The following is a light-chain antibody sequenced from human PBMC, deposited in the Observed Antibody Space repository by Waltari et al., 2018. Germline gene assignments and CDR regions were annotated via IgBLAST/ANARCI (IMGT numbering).Light chain of an antibody. CDR1: QSISTF. J-gene: IGKJ3*01. CDR2: AAS. Sequence: DIQMTQSPSSLSASVGDRITITCRASQSISTFLNWYQQRPGKAPKFLIYAASSLQSGVPSRFSGSGSGTDFTLTIDSLQPEDFATYYCQQSFITPFIFGPGTKVDL. CDR3: QQSFITPFI. V-gene: IGKV1-39*01.